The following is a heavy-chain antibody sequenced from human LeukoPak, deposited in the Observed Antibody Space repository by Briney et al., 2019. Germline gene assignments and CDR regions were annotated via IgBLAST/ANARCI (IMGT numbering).Heavy chain of an antibody. J-gene: IGHJ5*02. CDR1: GFTFSNAW. D-gene: IGHD3-3*01. CDR3: TTDLYDFWTGYYARDNSFDP. CDR2: IQNKTDGGTT. V-gene: IGHV3-15*01. Sequence: GGTLRLSCAASGFTFSNAWMSWVRQPPGKGLEWVGHIQNKTDGGTTDYAAPVEGRFTISRDDSKNTLYLQIKSLKTEDTAVYYCTTDLYDFWTGYYARDNSFDPWGQGTLVTVSS.